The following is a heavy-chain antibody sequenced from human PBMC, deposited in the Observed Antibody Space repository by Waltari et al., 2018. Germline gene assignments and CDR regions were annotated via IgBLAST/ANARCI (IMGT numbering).Heavy chain of an antibody. CDR1: GFTFSSYA. J-gene: IGHJ3*02. CDR2: ISYDGSNK. Sequence: QVQLVESGGGGVQPGRSLRLSCAASGFTFSSYAMHWVRQAPGKGLEWVAVISYDGSNKYYADSVKGRFTISRDNSKNTLYLQMNSLRAEDTAVYYCARAGQAQRTFDIWGQGTMVTVSS. V-gene: IGHV3-30-3*01. CDR3: ARAGQAQRTFDI.